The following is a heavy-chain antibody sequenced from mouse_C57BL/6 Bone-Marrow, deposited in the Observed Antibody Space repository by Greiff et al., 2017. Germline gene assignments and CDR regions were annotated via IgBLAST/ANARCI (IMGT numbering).Heavy chain of an antibody. CDR3: ARSRWLPYAY. J-gene: IGHJ3*01. D-gene: IGHD2-2*01. CDR1: GYTFTSYG. Sequence: VQLQQSGAELARPGASVKLSCKASGYTFTSYGISWVKQRTGQGLEWIGEIYPRSGNTYYNEKFKGKATLTADKSSSTAYMELRSLASEASAVYFCARSRWLPYAYWGQGTLVTVSA. CDR2: IYPRSGNT. V-gene: IGHV1-81*01.